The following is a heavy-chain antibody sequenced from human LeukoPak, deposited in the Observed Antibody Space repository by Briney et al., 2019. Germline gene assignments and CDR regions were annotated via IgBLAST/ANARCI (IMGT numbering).Heavy chain of an antibody. CDR2: MNPNSGNT. D-gene: IGHD3-22*01. V-gene: IGHV1-8*01. CDR3: ARDTYYYDSSGYWERAFDI. Sequence: ASVKVSCKASGYTFTSYDINLVRQATGQGLEWMGWMNPNSGNTGYAQKFQGRVTMTRNTSISTAYMELSSLTSEDTAVYYCARDTYYYDSSGYWERAFDIWGQGTMVTVSS. J-gene: IGHJ3*02. CDR1: GYTFTSYD.